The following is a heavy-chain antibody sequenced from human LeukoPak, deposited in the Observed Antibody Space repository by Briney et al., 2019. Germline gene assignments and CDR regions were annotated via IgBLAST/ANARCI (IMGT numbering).Heavy chain of an antibody. J-gene: IGHJ4*02. CDR2: IKQDGSEK. V-gene: IGHV3-7*01. CDR3: AREISSSWYQQGFDY. CDR1: GFTLSIYW. Sequence: GGSLRLSCAASGFTLSIYWMSWVRQAPGKGLEWVANIKQDGSEKYYVDSVKGRFTISRDNAKNSLYLQVNSLRAEDTAVYYCAREISSSWYQQGFDYWGQGTLVTVSS. D-gene: IGHD6-13*01.